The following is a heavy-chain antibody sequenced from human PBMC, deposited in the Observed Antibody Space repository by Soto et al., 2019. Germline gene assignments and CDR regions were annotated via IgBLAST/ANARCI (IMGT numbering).Heavy chain of an antibody. Sequence: QLQLQESGPGLVKPSETLSLTCTVSGGSISSSNYYWGWIRQPPGKGLEWIGSIYYSGSTAYNSSLKSRVTMSVDTSKNQLSLRLSSVTAADTAVYYCARPTLGAFDIWGQGTMVTVSS. D-gene: IGHD3-16*01. J-gene: IGHJ3*02. CDR2: IYYSGST. V-gene: IGHV4-39*01. CDR1: GGSISSSNYY. CDR3: ARPTLGAFDI.